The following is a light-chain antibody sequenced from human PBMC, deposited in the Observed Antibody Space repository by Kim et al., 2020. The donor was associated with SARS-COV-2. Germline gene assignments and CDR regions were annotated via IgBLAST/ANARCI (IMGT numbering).Light chain of an antibody. Sequence: AIQLTQSPSSLSASVGDRVTITCRAGQGISDALAWYQQKPGRPPKPLISDASSLESGVPLRFSGSGSGTDFTLTISSLQPEDFATYYGQQFNTYPYTFGQRTKLEI. CDR3: QQFNTYPYT. V-gene: IGKV1-13*02. CDR2: DAS. CDR1: QGISDA. J-gene: IGKJ2*01.